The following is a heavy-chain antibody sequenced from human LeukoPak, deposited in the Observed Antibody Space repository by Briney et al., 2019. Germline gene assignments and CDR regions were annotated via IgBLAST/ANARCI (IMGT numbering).Heavy chain of an antibody. J-gene: IGHJ4*02. CDR3: ATLMYTSGRQGFDS. D-gene: IGHD6-19*01. V-gene: IGHV3-23*01. CDR2: ISADSSTT. CDR1: GFAFRIYP. Sequence: GGSLSLSCGASGFAFRIYPMIWARQAPGKGLEWVSSISADSSTTNYADSAKGRFTVSRDNSKSTLYLQMNSLRAEDTGVYYCATLMYTSGRQGFDSWGQGTRVTVSS.